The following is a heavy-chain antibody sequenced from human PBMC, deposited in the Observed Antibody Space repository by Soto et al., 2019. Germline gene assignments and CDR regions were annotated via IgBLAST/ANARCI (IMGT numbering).Heavy chain of an antibody. CDR1: GGSFSGYY. Sequence: SETLSLTCAVYGGSFSGYYWSWIRQPPGKGLEWIGEINHSGSTNYNPSLKSRVTISVDTSKNQFSLKLSSVTAADTAVYYCARTLFDFWSGYPLDYWGQGTLVT. J-gene: IGHJ4*02. D-gene: IGHD3-3*01. CDR3: ARTLFDFWSGYPLDY. V-gene: IGHV4-34*01. CDR2: INHSGST.